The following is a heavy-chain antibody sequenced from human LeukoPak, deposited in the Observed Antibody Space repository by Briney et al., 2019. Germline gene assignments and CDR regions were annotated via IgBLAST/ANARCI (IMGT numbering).Heavy chain of an antibody. CDR2: IYYSGGT. D-gene: IGHD3-16*02. J-gene: IGHJ5*02. Sequence: SETLSLICTVSGGSISNYYWSWIRQPPGKGLEWIGYIYYSGGTKYNPSLKSRVTISVDTSKNQFSLKLSSVTAADTAVYYCARAEKVSRGVIGWFDPWGQGTLVTVSS. CDR1: GGSISNYY. CDR3: ARAEKVSRGVIGWFDP. V-gene: IGHV4-59*08.